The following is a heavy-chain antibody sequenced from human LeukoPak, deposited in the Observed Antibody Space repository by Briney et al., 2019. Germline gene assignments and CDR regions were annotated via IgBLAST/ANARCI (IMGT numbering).Heavy chain of an antibody. V-gene: IGHV3-7*01. Sequence: GGSLRLSCAASGFTFISYWMSWVRQAPGKGMEWVANIKQDGSEKYYVDSVKGRFTISRDNAKNSLYLQMNSLRAEDTAVYYCASKGPYFDWLTPPHYWGQGTLVTVSS. CDR2: IKQDGSEK. CDR1: GFTFISYW. CDR3: ASKGPYFDWLTPPHY. J-gene: IGHJ4*02. D-gene: IGHD3-9*01.